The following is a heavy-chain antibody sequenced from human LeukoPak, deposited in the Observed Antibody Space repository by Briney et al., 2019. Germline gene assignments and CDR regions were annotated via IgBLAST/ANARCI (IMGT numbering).Heavy chain of an antibody. CDR1: GFTVSSNY. CDR3: AREARYPNYYYYYGMDV. J-gene: IGHJ6*02. D-gene: IGHD1-26*01. V-gene: IGHV3-53*04. Sequence: GGSLRLSCAASGFTVSSNYMSWVRQAPGKGLEWVSVIYSGGSTYYADSVKGRLTISRHNSKNTLYLQMNSLRAEDTAVYYCAREARYPNYYYYYGMDVWGQGTTVAVSS. CDR2: IYSGGST.